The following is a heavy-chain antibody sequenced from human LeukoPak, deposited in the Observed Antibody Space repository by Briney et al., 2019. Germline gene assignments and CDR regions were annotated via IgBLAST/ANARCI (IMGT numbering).Heavy chain of an antibody. J-gene: IGHJ4*02. D-gene: IGHD2-2*01. CDR3: ARRRGNNIVVVPAAPYYFDY. Sequence: SETLSLTCAVYGGSVSGYYWSWIRQPPGKGLEWIGEINHSGSTNYNPTLKSRVTISVDTSKNQFSLKLSSVTAADTAVYYCARRRGNNIVVVPAAPYYFDYWGQGTLVTVSS. CDR1: GGSVSGYY. CDR2: INHSGST. V-gene: IGHV4-34*01.